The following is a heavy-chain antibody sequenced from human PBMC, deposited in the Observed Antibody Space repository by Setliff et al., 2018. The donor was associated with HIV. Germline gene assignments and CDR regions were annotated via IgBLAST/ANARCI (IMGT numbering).Heavy chain of an antibody. CDR1: GGSLNRYY. CDR3: ARRASSHGPYWYFDL. D-gene: IGHD2-2*01. CDR2: IYYSGGA. Sequence: SETLSLTCSVSGGSLNRYYWSWILQTPGKGLEWIGYIYYSGGANYKTHPSLKYRVTKLVDTSKNQFSLRLNSVSVADTAVYYCARRASSHGPYWYFDLWGRGTLVTVSS. J-gene: IGHJ2*01. V-gene: IGHV4-59*01.